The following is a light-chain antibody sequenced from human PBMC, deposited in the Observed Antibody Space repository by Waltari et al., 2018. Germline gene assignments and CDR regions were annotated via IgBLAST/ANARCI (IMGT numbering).Light chain of an antibody. CDR2: STS. J-gene: IGKJ5*01. CDR3: QQANSLPIT. CDR1: QGIRSW. Sequence: DIQMTQSPSSVSASIGDRVTITCRASQGIRSWLAWYQQKPGKAPRLLIYSTSSLQGGVPSRFNGSASGTDFTLTISSLQPEDFATYYCQQANSLPITFGQGTRLE. V-gene: IGKV1-12*01.